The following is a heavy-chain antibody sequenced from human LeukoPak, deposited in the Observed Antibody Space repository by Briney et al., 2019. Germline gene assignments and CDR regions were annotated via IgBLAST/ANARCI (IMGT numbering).Heavy chain of an antibody. CDR3: ARDGVTQFNWFDP. CDR1: GYTFTGYY. CDR2: INPNSGGT. J-gene: IGHJ5*02. V-gene: IGHV1-2*02. D-gene: IGHD5-18*01. Sequence: ASVKVSCTASGYTFTGYYMHWVRQAPGQGLEWMGWINPNSGGTNYAQKFQGRVTMTRDTSISTAHMELSRLRSDDTAVYYCARDGVTQFNWFDPWGQGTLVTVSS.